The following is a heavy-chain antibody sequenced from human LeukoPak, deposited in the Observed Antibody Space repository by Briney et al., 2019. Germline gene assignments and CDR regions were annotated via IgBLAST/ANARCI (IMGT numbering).Heavy chain of an antibody. Sequence: PSETLSLTCTVSGGSISSSSYYWGWIRQPPGKGLEWIGSIYYSGSTYYNPSLKSRVTISVDTSKNQFSLKLSSVTAADTAVYYCAGRRRDELDYWGQGTLVTVSS. J-gene: IGHJ4*02. CDR2: IYYSGST. V-gene: IGHV4-39*01. CDR1: GGSISSSSYY. CDR3: AGRRRDELDY.